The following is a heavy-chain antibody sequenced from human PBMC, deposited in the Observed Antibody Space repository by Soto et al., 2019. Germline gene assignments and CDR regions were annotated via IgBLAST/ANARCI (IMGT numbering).Heavy chain of an antibody. D-gene: IGHD4-17*01. Sequence: GGSLRLSCAASGFTFSNFGMNWVRQAPGKGLEWVSYISSSSSTIYYVDSVKGRFTVSRDNARNTLYLQMNSLRAEDTAVYYCAKDLEPSYGDYPIYYYYYMDVWGKGTTVTVSS. J-gene: IGHJ6*03. CDR1: GFTFSNFG. CDR3: AKDLEPSYGDYPIYYYYYMDV. V-gene: IGHV3-48*01. CDR2: ISSSSSTI.